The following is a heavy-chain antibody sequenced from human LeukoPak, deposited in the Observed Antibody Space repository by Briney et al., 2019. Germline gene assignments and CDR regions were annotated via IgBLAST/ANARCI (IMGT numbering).Heavy chain of an antibody. J-gene: IGHJ4*02. CDR3: ARLYSGSHYYLDY. Sequence: SETLSLTCTVSGGSISSSPYYWGWLRQPPGRGLEWIGSISYSGNTYYNPALKRRVTISVDTSKNQFSLRLSSVIAADTAMYFCARLYSGSHYYLDYWGQGTLVTVSS. V-gene: IGHV4-39*01. CDR2: ISYSGNT. CDR1: GGSISSSPYY. D-gene: IGHD1-26*01.